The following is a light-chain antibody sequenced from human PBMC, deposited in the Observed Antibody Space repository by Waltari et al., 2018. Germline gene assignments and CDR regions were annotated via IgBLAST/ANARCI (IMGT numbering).Light chain of an antibody. Sequence: DIVLTQSPGTLYLSPGEGATLSCRASQSVGRTLAWYQQKPGQAPRLLIYGTSSRATDIPDRFSGSGSGTDFSLTINRLEPEDVAVYYCQHYVRLPATFGQGTKVEIK. CDR3: QHYVRLPAT. V-gene: IGKV3-20*01. CDR1: QSVGRT. CDR2: GTS. J-gene: IGKJ1*01.